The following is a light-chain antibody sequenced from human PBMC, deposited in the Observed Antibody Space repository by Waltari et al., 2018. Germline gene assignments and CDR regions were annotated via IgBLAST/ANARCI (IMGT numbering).Light chain of an antibody. J-gene: IGKJ2*01. CDR2: AAS. Sequence: DIQMTQSPSSLSASVGDRVTITCRASQSISNYLNWYQQKPGKAPKFLIFAASSLQSGVPSRFSGSGSGTDFTLTISSVQPEDFATYFCQQSYSSPYTFGQGTKVEIK. CDR1: QSISNY. V-gene: IGKV1-39*01. CDR3: QQSYSSPYT.